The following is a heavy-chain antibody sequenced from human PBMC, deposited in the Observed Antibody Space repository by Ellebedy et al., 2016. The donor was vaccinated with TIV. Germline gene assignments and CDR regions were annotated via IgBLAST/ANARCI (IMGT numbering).Heavy chain of an antibody. J-gene: IGHJ6*02. V-gene: IGHV1-2*02. CDR2: VNPDSGST. Sequence: ASVKVSCKASGYTFTANYIHWVRHAPGHGLEWMGWVNPDSGSTNFAQRFQGRVTMTRDTSVNTAYMELRRLESNDPATYYCARVRRGSSGMDVWGQGTTVTVS. CDR1: GYTFTANY. D-gene: IGHD3-22*01. CDR3: ARVRRGSSGMDV.